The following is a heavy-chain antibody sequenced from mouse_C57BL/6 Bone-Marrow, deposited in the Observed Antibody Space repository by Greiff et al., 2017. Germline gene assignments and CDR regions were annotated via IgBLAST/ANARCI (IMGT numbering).Heavy chain of an antibody. V-gene: IGHV1-85*01. J-gene: IGHJ3*01. CDR3: ACFYYDDGGCAY. D-gene: IGHD2-4*01. CDR2: LYPRDGST. CDR1: GYTFTSSD. Sequence: VQLQQSGPELVKPGASVKLSCKASGYTFTSSDINWVKQRPGQGLEWIGWLYPRDGSTKYTAKFKGKATLTVDTSSSTAYMELHSLTSEDSAVYFCACFYYDDGGCAYWGQGTLVTVSA.